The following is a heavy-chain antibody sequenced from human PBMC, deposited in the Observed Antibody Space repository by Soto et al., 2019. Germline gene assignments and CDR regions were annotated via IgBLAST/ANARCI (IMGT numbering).Heavy chain of an antibody. D-gene: IGHD3-3*01. J-gene: IGHJ6*02. Sequence: GASVKVSCKASGYTFTGYYMHWVRQAPGQGLEWMGWINPNSGGTNYAQKFQGWVTMTRDTSISTAYMELSRLRSDDTAVYYCARGPLPSAEWLPYYYYYGMDVWGQGTTVTVSS. CDR3: ARGPLPSAEWLPYYYYYGMDV. CDR2: INPNSGGT. CDR1: GYTFTGYY. V-gene: IGHV1-2*04.